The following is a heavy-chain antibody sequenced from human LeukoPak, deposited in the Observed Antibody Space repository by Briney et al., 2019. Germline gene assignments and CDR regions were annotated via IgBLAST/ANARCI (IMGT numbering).Heavy chain of an antibody. V-gene: IGHV4-59*01. J-gene: IGHJ5*02. D-gene: IGHD3-3*01. Sequence: ASETLSLTCTVSGGSISSYYWSWIRQPPGKGLEWIGYIYYSGSTNYNPSLKSRVTISVDTSKNQFSLKLSSVTAADTAVYYCARYDCDFWSGHNWFDPWGQGTLVTVSS. CDR2: IYYSGST. CDR3: ARYDCDFWSGHNWFDP. CDR1: GGSISSYY.